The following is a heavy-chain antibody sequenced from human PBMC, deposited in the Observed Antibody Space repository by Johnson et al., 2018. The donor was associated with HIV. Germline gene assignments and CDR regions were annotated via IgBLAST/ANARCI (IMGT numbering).Heavy chain of an antibody. V-gene: IGHV3-30-3*01. CDR3: ARETDIAPYSGSYPTQAFDI. J-gene: IGHJ3*02. CDR2: ISYDGSNK. CDR1: GFTFSSYA. D-gene: IGHD1-26*01. Sequence: VQLVKSGGGVVQPGRSLRLSCAASGFTFSSYAMHWVRQAPGKGLERVAVISYDGSNKYYADSVKGRFTISRDNSKNTLYLQMNSLRAEDTAVYYCARETDIAPYSGSYPTQAFDIWGQGTMVTVSS.